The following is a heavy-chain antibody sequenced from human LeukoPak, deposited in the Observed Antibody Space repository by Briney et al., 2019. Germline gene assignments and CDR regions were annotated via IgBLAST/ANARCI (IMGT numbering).Heavy chain of an antibody. CDR1: GYSISSGYY. Sequence: SETLSLTCAVSGYSISSGYYWGWIRQPPGKGLEWIGSIYHSGSTYYNPSLKSRVTISVDTSKNQFSLKLSSVTAAATSLYYCARCTGDRHDYWRQGTLVTVCS. J-gene: IGHJ4*02. V-gene: IGHV4-38-2*01. CDR3: ARCTGDRHDY. D-gene: IGHD2-8*02. CDR2: IYHSGST.